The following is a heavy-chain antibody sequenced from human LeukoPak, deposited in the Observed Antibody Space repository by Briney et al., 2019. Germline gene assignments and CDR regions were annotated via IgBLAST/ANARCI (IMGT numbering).Heavy chain of an antibody. CDR1: GFTFSSYS. CDR2: VSSSSSYI. D-gene: IGHD3-22*01. CDR3: AREETFYYYDSSGWGY. J-gene: IGHJ4*02. Sequence: GGSLRLSCAASGFTFSSYSMNWVRQAPGKGLEWVSSVSSSSSYIYYADSVKGRFTISRDNAKNTLYLQINSLRAEDTAVYYCAREETFYYYDSSGWGYWGQGTLVTVSS. V-gene: IGHV3-21*01.